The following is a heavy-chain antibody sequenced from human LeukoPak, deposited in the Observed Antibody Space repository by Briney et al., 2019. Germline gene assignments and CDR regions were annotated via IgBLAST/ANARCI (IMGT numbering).Heavy chain of an antibody. V-gene: IGHV3-48*04. J-gene: IGHJ4*02. Sequence: GGSLRLSCAASGFTFSSYSMNWVRQAPGKGLEWVSYISSSSSTIYYADSVKGRFTISRDNAKNSLYLQMNSLRAGDTAVYYCARDYLDLRNKHFDYWGQGTLVTVSS. CDR3: ARDYLDLRNKHFDY. D-gene: IGHD3-9*01. CDR2: ISSSSSTI. CDR1: GFTFSSYS.